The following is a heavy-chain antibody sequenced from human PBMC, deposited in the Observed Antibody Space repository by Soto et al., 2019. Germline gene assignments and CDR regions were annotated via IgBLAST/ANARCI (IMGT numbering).Heavy chain of an antibody. V-gene: IGHV3-21*01. D-gene: IGHD6-19*01. CDR1: GFTFSSYS. Sequence: GGSLRLSCAASGFTFSSYSMNWVRQAPGKGLEWVSSISSSSSYIYYADSVKGRFTISRDKAKNSLYLQMNSLRAEDTAVYYCARDPGAVAGEGYWGQGTLVTVSS. J-gene: IGHJ4*02. CDR2: ISSSSSYI. CDR3: ARDPGAVAGEGY.